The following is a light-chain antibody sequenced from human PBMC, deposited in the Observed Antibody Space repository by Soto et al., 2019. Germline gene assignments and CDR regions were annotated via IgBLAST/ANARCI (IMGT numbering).Light chain of an antibody. Sequence: DIPVTPYPSTLSGSVGDRVIITCRASQSISNHLNWYQQKPGKAPKLLIFAASSLQSGVPSRFSGSRSGPDFTLTISSLQPEDFATYYCQQSYSSPPTFGQGTKV. CDR3: QQSYSSPPT. J-gene: IGKJ1*01. V-gene: IGKV1-39*01. CDR1: QSISNH. CDR2: AAS.